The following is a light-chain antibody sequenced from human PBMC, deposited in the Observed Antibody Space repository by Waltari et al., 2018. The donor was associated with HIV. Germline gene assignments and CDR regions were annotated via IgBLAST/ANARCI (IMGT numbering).Light chain of an antibody. CDR1: SSDVGGYNY. V-gene: IGLV2-8*01. Sequence: QSALTQPPSASGSPGQSVTISCTGTSSDVGGYNYVSWYQQHPGKAPKLMIYEVSKRPSGVPALFSGSKSGNTASLTVSGLQGDDEADYYCSSYAGSNNRVVFGGGTKLTVL. CDR2: EVS. J-gene: IGLJ2*01. CDR3: SSYAGSNNRVV.